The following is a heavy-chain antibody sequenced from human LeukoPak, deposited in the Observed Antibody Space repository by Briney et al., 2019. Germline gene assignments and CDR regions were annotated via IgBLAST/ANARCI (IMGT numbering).Heavy chain of an antibody. Sequence: SETLSLTCTVSGGSITSYYWSWIRQPPGKGLEWIGYMYYSGNSYYNPSLKSRVTISVDTSKNQFSLKLSSMTAADTAVYYCASYSNSWYYFDYWGQGTLVTVSS. D-gene: IGHD6-13*01. CDR3: ASYSNSWYYFDY. CDR2: MYYSGNS. CDR1: GGSITSYY. V-gene: IGHV4-59*01. J-gene: IGHJ4*02.